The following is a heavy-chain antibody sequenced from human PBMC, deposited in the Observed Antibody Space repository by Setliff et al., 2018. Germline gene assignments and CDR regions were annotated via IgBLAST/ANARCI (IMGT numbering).Heavy chain of an antibody. V-gene: IGHV4-61*05. J-gene: IGHJ4*02. CDR2: IYYSGST. CDR3: ARLRGAFDY. Sequence: SLTCPVSGGSISRSSYYWGWIRQPPGKRLEWIGYIYYSGSTNYNPSLESRVTISVDTSKNQFSLRLNSATAADTAVYYCARLRGAFDYWGQGTLVTVSS. CDR1: GGSISRSSYY. D-gene: IGHD3-16*01.